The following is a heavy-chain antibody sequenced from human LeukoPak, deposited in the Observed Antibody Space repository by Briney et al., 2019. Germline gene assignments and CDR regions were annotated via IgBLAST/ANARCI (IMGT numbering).Heavy chain of an antibody. CDR2: IGSAGDT. CDR3: AKDTRITMVRGVSYFDY. V-gene: IGHV3-13*01. CDR1: GFTFTAYD. D-gene: IGHD3-10*01. J-gene: IGHJ4*02. Sequence: GGSLRLSCAASGFTFTAYDMHWVRQTTERGLEWVSGIGSAGDTYYPGSVKGRFTISRENAKNSLYLQMNSLRAEDTALYYCAKDTRITMVRGVSYFDYWGQGTLVTVSS.